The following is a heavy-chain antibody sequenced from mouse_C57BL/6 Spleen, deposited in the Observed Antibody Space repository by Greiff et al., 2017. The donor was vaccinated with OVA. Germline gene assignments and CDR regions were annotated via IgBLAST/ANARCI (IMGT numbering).Heavy chain of an antibody. Sequence: VQRVESGAELVRPGTSVKMSCKASGYTFTNYWIGWAKQRPGHGLEWIGDIYPGGGYTNYNEKFKGKATLTADKSSSTAYMQFSSLTSEDSAIYYCARGGNGKGYFDVWGTGTTVTVSS. CDR1: GYTFTNYW. J-gene: IGHJ1*03. V-gene: IGHV1-63*01. CDR2: IYPGGGYT. CDR3: ARGGNGKGYFDV.